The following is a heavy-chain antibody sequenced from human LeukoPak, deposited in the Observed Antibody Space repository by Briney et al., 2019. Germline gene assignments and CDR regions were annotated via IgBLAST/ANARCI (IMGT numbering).Heavy chain of an antibody. V-gene: IGHV4-61*02. D-gene: IGHD2-2*01. Sequence: SQTLSLTCTVSGGSISSGSYYWSWIRQPAGKGLEWIGRIYTSGSTNYNPSLKSRVTISVDTSKNQFSLKLSSVTAADTAVYYCARAGGYCSSTSCSYFDYWGQGTLVTVSS. J-gene: IGHJ4*02. CDR1: GGSISSGSYY. CDR3: ARAGGYCSSTSCSYFDY. CDR2: IYTSGST.